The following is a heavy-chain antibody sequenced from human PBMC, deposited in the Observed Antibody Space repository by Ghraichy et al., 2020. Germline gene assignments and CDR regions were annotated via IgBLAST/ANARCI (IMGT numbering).Heavy chain of an antibody. CDR2: IDNGGYVT. CDR3: AKGELGIAAAGHFDY. J-gene: IGHJ4*02. CDR1: GFTFSTYA. V-gene: IGHV3-23*01. Sequence: GESLSISCAASGFTFSTYAMNWVRQAPGKGLEWVSTIDNGGYVTYSADSVKGRFIISRDISKNTLHLQMNGLRVDDTAVYYCAKGELGIAAAGHFDYWGQGTLVTVSS. D-gene: IGHD6-13*01.